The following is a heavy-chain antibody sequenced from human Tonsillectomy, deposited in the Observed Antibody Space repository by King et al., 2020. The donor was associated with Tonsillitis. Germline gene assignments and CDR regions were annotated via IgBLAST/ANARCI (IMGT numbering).Heavy chain of an antibody. J-gene: IGHJ4*02. D-gene: IGHD3-16*01. CDR3: TRFAAPDYGDYVDY. V-gene: IGHV3-73*02. CDR2: IRTKPNRYAT. Sequence: VQLVESGGGLVQPGGSLKLSCAASGFRFSGSAMHWVRQTSGKGLEWVGRIRTKPNRYATAYAASVTGRLTISRDDSKETAYLQMNSLKTEDTAVYYCTRFAAPDYGDYVDYWGQGTLVTVSS. CDR1: GFRFSGSA.